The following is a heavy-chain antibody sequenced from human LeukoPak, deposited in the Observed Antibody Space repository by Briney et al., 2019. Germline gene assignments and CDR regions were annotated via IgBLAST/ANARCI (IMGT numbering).Heavy chain of an antibody. V-gene: IGHV1-46*01. D-gene: IGHD2-15*01. J-gene: IGHJ3*02. CDR3: ASRPLCSGGSCYSEFHAFDI. Sequence: GASVKVSCKASGYTFTSYGISWVRQAPGQGLEWMGIINPSGGSTSYAQKFQGRVTMTRDTSTTTVYMELSSLRSEDTAVYYCASRPLCSGGSCYSEFHAFDIWGQGTMVTVSS. CDR1: GYTFTSYG. CDR2: INPSGGST.